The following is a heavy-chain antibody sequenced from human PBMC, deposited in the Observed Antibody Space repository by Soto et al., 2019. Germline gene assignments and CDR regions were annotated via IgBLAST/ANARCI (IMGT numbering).Heavy chain of an antibody. CDR3: ARDPGYGIQLWSRRRFDY. V-gene: IGHV4-59*01. Sequence: SETLSLTCTVSGVSITSYFWSWIRQTPGKGLDWIGSISFSGATYSNPSLKGRAALSVDTSENHLSLTLNSVTSDDTAVYYCARDPGYGIQLWSRRRFDYWGQGTLVTVSS. J-gene: IGHJ4*02. CDR2: ISFSGAT. CDR1: GVSITSYF. D-gene: IGHD5-18*01.